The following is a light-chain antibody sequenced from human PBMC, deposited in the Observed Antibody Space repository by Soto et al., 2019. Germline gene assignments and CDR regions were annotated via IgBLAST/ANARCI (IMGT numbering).Light chain of an antibody. CDR3: NSFTNRGTLV. CDR1: TSDVGGYDF. Sequence: QSALTQPASVSGSPGQSITISCTGTTSDVGGYDFVSWYQHHPGKAPKLIIYEVSYRPTGVSTRFSGSKSGNTASLTISGLQPEDEADYYCNSFTNRGTLVFRGGTKLTVL. CDR2: EVS. J-gene: IGLJ2*01. V-gene: IGLV2-14*01.